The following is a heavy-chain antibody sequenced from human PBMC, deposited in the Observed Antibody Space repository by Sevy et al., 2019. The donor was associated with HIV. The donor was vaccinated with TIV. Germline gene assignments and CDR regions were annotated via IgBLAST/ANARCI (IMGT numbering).Heavy chain of an antibody. J-gene: IGHJ4*02. V-gene: IGHV3-48*03. CDR2: ISSSGSLI. CDR3: AGGVVIGTTFDY. D-gene: IGHD3-22*01. CDR1: EFTFSSYE. Sequence: GGSLRLSCAASEFTFSSYEMNWVRQAPGKGLEWVSYISSSGSLIYYADSVKGRFTISRDNAKNSLYLQMNSLRADDTAVYYCAGGVVIGTTFDYWGQGTLVTVSS.